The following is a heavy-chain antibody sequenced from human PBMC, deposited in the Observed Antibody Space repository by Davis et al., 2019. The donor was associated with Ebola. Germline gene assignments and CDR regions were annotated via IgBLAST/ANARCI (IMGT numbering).Heavy chain of an antibody. V-gene: IGHV5-51*01. CDR3: AKLRREGALFYFDY. D-gene: IGHD1-26*01. J-gene: IGHJ4*02. CDR1: GYNFSYRW. Sequence: GGSLRLSCKGSGYNFSYRWIAWVRQMPGKGLEWMGIIYPGDSDTKYSPSFQGQVTISAGKSISTAYLQWSSLKASDTAMYYCAKLRREGALFYFDYWGQGTLVTVSS. CDR2: IYPGDSDT.